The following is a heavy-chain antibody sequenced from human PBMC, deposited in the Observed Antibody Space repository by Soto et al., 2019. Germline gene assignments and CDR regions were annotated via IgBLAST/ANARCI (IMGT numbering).Heavy chain of an antibody. CDR3: ARGRDGDYFDY. V-gene: IGHV4-59*02. J-gene: IGHJ4*02. D-gene: IGHD4-17*01. CDR1: GDSVRNDS. CDR2: ISYSGSL. Sequence: WETLSLTCTVSGDSVRNDSNRWIRQPPGKGLECIGYISYSGSLNYNPSLKSRVTISVDTSKNHFSLKLSSVTAADTAVYYCARGRDGDYFDYWGQGTLVTVSS.